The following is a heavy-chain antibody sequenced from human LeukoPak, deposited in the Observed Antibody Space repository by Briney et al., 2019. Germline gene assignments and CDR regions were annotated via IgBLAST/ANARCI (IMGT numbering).Heavy chain of an antibody. Sequence: SETLSLTCTVSGGSISSYYWSWIRQPPGKGLEWIGYIYYSGSTNYNPSLKSRVTISVDTSRNQFSLKLSSVTAADTAVYYCARLTPPTRISTSTAATGGFDYWGQGTLVTVSS. CDR2: IYYSGST. V-gene: IGHV4-59*01. D-gene: IGHD1-14*01. CDR1: GGSISSYY. CDR3: ARLTPPTRISTSTAATGGFDY. J-gene: IGHJ4*02.